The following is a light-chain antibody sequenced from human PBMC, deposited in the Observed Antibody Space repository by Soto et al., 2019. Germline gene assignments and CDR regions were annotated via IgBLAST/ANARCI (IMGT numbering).Light chain of an antibody. CDR1: QSVSSSY. J-gene: IGKJ2*01. CDR3: QQYGSSLGT. V-gene: IGKV3-20*01. Sequence: EIVLTQSPGTLSLSPGERATLSCRASQSVSSSYLAWYQRKPGQAPRLLIYGASIRATGIPDRFSGSGSGTDFTLTISRLEPEDFAVYYCQQYGSSLGTFGQGTQLEIK. CDR2: GAS.